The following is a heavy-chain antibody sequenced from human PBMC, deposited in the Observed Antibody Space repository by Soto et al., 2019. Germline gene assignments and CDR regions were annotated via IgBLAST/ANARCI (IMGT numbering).Heavy chain of an antibody. CDR2: ISWDGGST. CDR1: GFTFDDYT. D-gene: IGHD3-22*01. CDR3: AKDSGYYDYYYYGMDV. J-gene: IGHJ6*02. Sequence: EVQLVESGGVVVQPGGSLRLSCAASGFTFDDYTMHWVRQAPGKGLEWVSLISWDGGSTYYADSVKGRFTISRDNSKNSLYLQMNSLRPEDTALYYCAKDSGYYDYYYYGMDVWGQGTTVTVSS. V-gene: IGHV3-43*01.